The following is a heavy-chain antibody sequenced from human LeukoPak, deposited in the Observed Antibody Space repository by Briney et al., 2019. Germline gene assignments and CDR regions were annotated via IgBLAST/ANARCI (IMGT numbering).Heavy chain of an antibody. D-gene: IGHD3-10*01. CDR2: MNPNSGNT. V-gene: IGHV1-8*01. CDR1: GYTFTSYD. J-gene: IGHJ5*02. CDR3: ARGGTSMLWFGELLCWFDP. Sequence: GASVKVSCKASGYTFTSYDINWVRQATGQGLEWMGWMNPNSGNTGYAQKFQGRVTMTRNTSISTAYMELSSLRSEDTAVYYCARGGTSMLWFGELLCWFDPWGQGTLVTVSS.